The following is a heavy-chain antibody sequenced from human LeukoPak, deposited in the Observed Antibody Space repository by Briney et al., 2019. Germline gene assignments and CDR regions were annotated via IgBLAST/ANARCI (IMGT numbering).Heavy chain of an antibody. CDR3: ARGGNSGAFDI. J-gene: IGHJ3*02. CDR2: IYTSGST. CDR1: GGSISSYY. D-gene: IGHD4-23*01. V-gene: IGHV4-4*07. Sequence: SETLPLTCTVSGGSISSYYWSWIRQPAGKGLEWIGRIYTSGSTNYNPSLKSRVTTSVDTSKNQFSLKLSSVTAADTAVYYCARGGNSGAFDIWGQGTMVTVSS.